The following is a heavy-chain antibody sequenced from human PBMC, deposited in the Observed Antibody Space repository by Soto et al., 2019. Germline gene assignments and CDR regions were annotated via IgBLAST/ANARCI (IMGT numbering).Heavy chain of an antibody. V-gene: IGHV5-10-1*01. CDR3: ASHRPRADILAAKWQCDAFDL. CDR1: GYSFSSYW. D-gene: IGHD5-12*01. Sequence: PGESLKISCQGSGYSFSSYWISWVRQMPGKGLEWVGRIDPSDSYTNYSPSFQGHVTISADKSISTAYLQWNNLKASDTAMYYCASHRPRADILAAKWQCDAFDLWGQGTMVTVSS. J-gene: IGHJ3*01. CDR2: IDPSDSYT.